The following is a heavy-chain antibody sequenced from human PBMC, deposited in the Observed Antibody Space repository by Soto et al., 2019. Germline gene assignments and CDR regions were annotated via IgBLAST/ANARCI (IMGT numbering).Heavy chain of an antibody. Sequence: GGSLRLSCAASVFTFSSYCMHLVRQAPGKGLECVSVIWYDGSNKYYADSVKGRLTISRDNSKNTLYLQMNSLRAEDTAVYYCARDTKLLVGYCSGGSCSPAVELFADWAQGTLVTVSS. CDR1: VFTFSSYC. CDR2: IWYDGSNK. CDR3: ARDTKLLVGYCSGGSCSPAVELFAD. V-gene: IGHV3-33*01. J-gene: IGHJ4*02. D-gene: IGHD2-15*01.